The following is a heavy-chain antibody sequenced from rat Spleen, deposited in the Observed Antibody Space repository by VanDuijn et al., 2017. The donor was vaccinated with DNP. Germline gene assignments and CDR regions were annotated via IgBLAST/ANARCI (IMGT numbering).Heavy chain of an antibody. J-gene: IGHJ1*01. V-gene: IGHV2-16*01. CDR2: IWSGGST. Sequence: QVQLKESGPGLVQPSQTLSLTCTVSGFSLINYGVSWVRQPPGKGLEWLGAIWSGGSTDYNSALKSRLSISRDTSKSQVLLKMNSLQTEDTAMYSCARFPPGYSSYRDWYFDFWGPGTMVTVSS. D-gene: IGHD1-2*01. CDR3: ARFPPGYSSYRDWYFDF. CDR1: GFSLINYG.